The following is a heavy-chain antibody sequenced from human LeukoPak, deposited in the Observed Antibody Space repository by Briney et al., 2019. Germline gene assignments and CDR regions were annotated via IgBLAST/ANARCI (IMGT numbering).Heavy chain of an antibody. V-gene: IGHV4-59*12. CDR3: ARGGSPTTVTTFGDY. CDR2: IYYSGST. Sequence: SETLSLTCTVSGGSISSYYWSWIRQPPGKGLEWIGYIYYSGSTNYNPSLKSRVTISVDTSKNQFSLKLSSVTAADTAVYYCARGGSPTTVTTFGDYWGQGTLVTVSS. D-gene: IGHD4-11*01. CDR1: GGSISSYY. J-gene: IGHJ4*02.